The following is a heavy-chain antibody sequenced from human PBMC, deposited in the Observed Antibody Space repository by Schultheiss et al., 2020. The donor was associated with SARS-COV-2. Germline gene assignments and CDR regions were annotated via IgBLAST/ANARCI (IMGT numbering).Heavy chain of an antibody. CDR2: IYPGDSDT. V-gene: IGHV5-51*01. J-gene: IGHJ5*02. CDR1: GYSFTSYW. D-gene: IGHD3-3*01. CDR3: ARLGDDFWSGPPGWFDP. Sequence: GESLKISCKGSGYSFTSYWIGWVRQMPGKGLEWMGIIYPGDSDTRYSPSFQGQVTISADKSISTAYLQWSSLKASDTAMYYCARLGDDFWSGPPGWFDPWGQGTLVTVSS.